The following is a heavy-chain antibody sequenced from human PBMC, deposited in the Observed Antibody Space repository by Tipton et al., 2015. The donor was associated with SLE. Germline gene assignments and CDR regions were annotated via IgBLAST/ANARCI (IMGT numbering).Heavy chain of an antibody. CDR2: IHYSGST. J-gene: IGHJ6*03. D-gene: IGHD6-6*01. V-gene: IGHV4-39*07. CDR3: ARSRYSSSSYYYYYMDV. CDR1: GGSISSSAYY. Sequence: TLSLTCTVSGGSISSSAYYWGWIRQPPGKGLEWIGNIHYSGSTHYNPSLKSRVTISVDTSKNQFSLKLSSVTAADTAVYYCARSRYSSSSYYYYYMDVWGKGTTVTVSS.